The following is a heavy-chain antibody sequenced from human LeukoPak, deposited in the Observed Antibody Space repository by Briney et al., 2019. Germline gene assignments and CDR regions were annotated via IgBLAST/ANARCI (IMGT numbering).Heavy chain of an antibody. J-gene: IGHJ3*01. Sequence: GGSLRLSCAASGFTFSDYYMTWIRQAPGKGLEWVSYIGGSATTIYYADSVKGRFTTSRDNAKNSLYLQMNSLRGEDMAVYYCARESEHSVSQVDFDLWGQGTMVTVSS. V-gene: IGHV3-11*04. D-gene: IGHD2-15*01. CDR3: ARESEHSVSQVDFDL. CDR1: GFTFSDYY. CDR2: IGGSATTI.